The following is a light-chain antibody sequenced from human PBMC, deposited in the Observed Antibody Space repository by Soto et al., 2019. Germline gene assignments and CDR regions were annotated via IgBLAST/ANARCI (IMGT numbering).Light chain of an antibody. Sequence: DIQMTQSPSTLSASVGDRVIITCRASQSIGNLLAWYQQKPGKAPNLLIYKASTLESGVPSRFSGSGSGTXFXXTIXXLQXXDFATYYCQHYNTYSPFGGGTKVEIK. CDR1: QSIGNL. V-gene: IGKV1-5*03. CDR2: KAS. CDR3: QHYNTYSP. J-gene: IGKJ4*02.